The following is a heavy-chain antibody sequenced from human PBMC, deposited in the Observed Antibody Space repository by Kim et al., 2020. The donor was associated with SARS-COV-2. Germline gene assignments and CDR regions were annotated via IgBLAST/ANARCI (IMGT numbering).Heavy chain of an antibody. CDR3: ARGGYGRVYNWFDP. CDR1: GGSISSGGYY. J-gene: IGHJ5*02. Sequence: SETLSLTCTVSGGSISSGGYYWSWIRQHPGKGLEWIGYIYYSGSTYYNPSLKSRVTISVDTSKNQFSLKLSSVTAADTAVYYCARGGYGRVYNWFDPWGQGTLVTVSS. CDR2: IYYSGST. D-gene: IGHD4-17*01. V-gene: IGHV4-31*03.